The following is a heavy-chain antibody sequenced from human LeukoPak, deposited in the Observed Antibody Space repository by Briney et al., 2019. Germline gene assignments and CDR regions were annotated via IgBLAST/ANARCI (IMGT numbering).Heavy chain of an antibody. D-gene: IGHD3-10*01. J-gene: IGHJ3*02. CDR2: IYPGDSDI. CDR3: AREAGSGDAFDI. Sequence: GESLDPPLKGSGYIFTSNWIGWVRQLPGKGLEWMGIIYPGDSDIRYSPSFQGQVTISADKSVSTAYLQWSSPKASDTTMYYCAREAGSGDAFDIWGETWILTVSS. CDR1: GYIFTSNW. V-gene: IGHV5-51*01.